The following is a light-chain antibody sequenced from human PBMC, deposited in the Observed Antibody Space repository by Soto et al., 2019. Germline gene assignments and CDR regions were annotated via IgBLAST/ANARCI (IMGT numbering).Light chain of an antibody. CDR2: DAS. CDR3: QEYVTSRT. V-gene: IGKV3-11*01. CDR1: QSVSSY. Sequence: PRERATLSCRASQSVSSYLAWYQQKPGQAPRLLIYDASNRATGIPARFSGSGSGTDFTLTINRLDPEDFAVYYCQEYVTSRTFGQVGNVDIK. J-gene: IGKJ1*01.